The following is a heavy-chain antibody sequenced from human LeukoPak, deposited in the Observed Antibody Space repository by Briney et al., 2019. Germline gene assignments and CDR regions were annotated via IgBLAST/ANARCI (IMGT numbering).Heavy chain of an antibody. V-gene: IGHV3-11*01. D-gene: IGHD6-19*01. CDR2: ISSSGSTI. CDR3: ARDDWNIAVAGFDY. Sequence: GGSLRLSCAASGFTFSDYYMSWIRQAPGKGLEWVSYISSSGSTIYYADSVKGRFTISRDNAKNSLYLQMNSLRAEDTAVYHCARDDWNIAVAGFDYWGQGTLVTVSS. J-gene: IGHJ4*02. CDR1: GFTFSDYY.